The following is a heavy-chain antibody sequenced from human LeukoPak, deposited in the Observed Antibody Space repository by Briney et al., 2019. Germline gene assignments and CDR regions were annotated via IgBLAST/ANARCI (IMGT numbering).Heavy chain of an antibody. Sequence: GESLKISCKGSGYSFTSYWIGWVRQMPGKGLEWMGIVYPGDSDTRYSPSFQGQVIISADKSISTAYLQWSSLKASDTAMYYCARGREYQLLVFDYWGQGTLVTVSS. CDR3: ARGREYQLLVFDY. J-gene: IGHJ4*02. CDR2: VYPGDSDT. D-gene: IGHD2-2*01. CDR1: GYSFTSYW. V-gene: IGHV5-51*01.